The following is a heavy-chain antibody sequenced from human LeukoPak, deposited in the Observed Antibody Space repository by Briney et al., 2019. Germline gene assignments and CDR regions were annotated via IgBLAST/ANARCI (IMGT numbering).Heavy chain of an antibody. CDR2: IRNKAYGGTT. V-gene: IGHV3-49*04. CDR1: GFTFDDYG. D-gene: IGHD3-3*01. J-gene: IGHJ4*02. Sequence: PGGSLRLSCAASGFTFDDYGMSWVRQAPGKGLEWVGFIRNKAYGGTTEYAASVKGRFTVSRDDSKGIAFLQMNSLKTEDTAVYYCARDFGFSPYHFDYWGQGTLVTVSS. CDR3: ARDFGFSPYHFDY.